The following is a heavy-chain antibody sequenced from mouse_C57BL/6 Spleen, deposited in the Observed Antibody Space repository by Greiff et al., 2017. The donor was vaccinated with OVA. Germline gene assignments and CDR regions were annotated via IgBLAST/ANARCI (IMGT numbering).Heavy chain of an antibody. J-gene: IGHJ2*01. CDR1: GFTFSSYT. Sequence: EVKLMESGGGLVKPGGSLKLSCAASGFTFSSYTMSWVRQTPEKRLEWVATISGGGGNTYYPDSVKGRFTISRDNAKNTLYLQMSSLRSEDTALYYCARHEGKGTPYFDYWGQGTTLTVSS. CDR3: ARHEGKGTPYFDY. CDR2: ISGGGGNT. D-gene: IGHD3-3*01. V-gene: IGHV5-9*01.